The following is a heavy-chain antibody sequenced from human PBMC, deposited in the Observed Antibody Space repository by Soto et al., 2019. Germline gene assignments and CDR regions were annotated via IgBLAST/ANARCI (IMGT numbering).Heavy chain of an antibody. Sequence: QTLSPTCTLSGGSVSSDITSWNWISQSPSRGLEWLGRTYYRSKWFHDYAASVKSRITINPDTSKNQFSLELNSMTPEDTAVYYCARRNPLDVWAQGTVVTVSS. CDR3: ARRNPLDV. CDR2: TYYRSKWFH. V-gene: IGHV6-1*01. CDR1: GGSVSSDITS. J-gene: IGHJ3*01.